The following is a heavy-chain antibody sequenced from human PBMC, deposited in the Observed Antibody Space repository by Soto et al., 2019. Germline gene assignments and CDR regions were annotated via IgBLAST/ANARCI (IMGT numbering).Heavy chain of an antibody. D-gene: IGHD6-13*01. CDR2: IYHSGST. CDR1: GGSISSSNW. V-gene: IGHV4-4*02. CDR3: ARVLCGSWSPVDY. Sequence: QVQLQESGPGLVKPSGTLSLTCAVSGGSISSSNWWSWVRQPPGKGLGWIGEIYHSGSTNYNPSPTSRVXXSXDXXQHQFSLKLSSVTAADTAVYYCARVLCGSWSPVDYWGQGTLVTVSS. J-gene: IGHJ4*02.